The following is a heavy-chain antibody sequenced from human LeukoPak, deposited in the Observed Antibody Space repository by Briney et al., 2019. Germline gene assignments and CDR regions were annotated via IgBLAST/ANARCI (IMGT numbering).Heavy chain of an antibody. D-gene: IGHD2-15*01. V-gene: IGHV1-18*01. J-gene: IGHJ4*02. CDR2: ISAYNGNT. CDR1: GYTFTSYG. CDR3: ARVRGGYCSGGSCYETDY. Sequence: ASVKVSCKASGYTFTSYGISWVRQAPGQGLEWMGWISAYNGNTNYAQKLQGRVTMTTDTSTSTAYMELRSLRSDDTAVYYCARVRGGYCSGGSCYETDYWGQGTLVTVSS.